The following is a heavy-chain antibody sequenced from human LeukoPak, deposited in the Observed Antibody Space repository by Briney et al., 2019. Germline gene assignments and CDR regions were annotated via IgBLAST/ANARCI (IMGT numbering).Heavy chain of an antibody. D-gene: IGHD5-12*01. Sequence: SETLSLTCTVSGGSISSSSYYWAWIRQPPGKGLEWIGSIHYSGSTYYNPSLQSRVTISIDTSKNQFSLKLRFVTAADTAVYYCARGPSGYHNTGGQGTLVTVSS. J-gene: IGHJ4*02. CDR1: GGSISSSSYY. V-gene: IGHV4-39*07. CDR2: IHYSGST. CDR3: ARGPSGYHNT.